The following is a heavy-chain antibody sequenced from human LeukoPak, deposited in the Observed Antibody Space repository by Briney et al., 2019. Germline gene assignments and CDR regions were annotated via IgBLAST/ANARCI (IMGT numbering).Heavy chain of an antibody. V-gene: IGHV3-30-3*01. J-gene: IGHJ4*02. Sequence: GRSLRLSCAASGFTFSSYAMHWVRQAPGKGLEWVAVISYDGSNKYYADSVKGRFTISRDNSKNTLYLQMNSLRAEDTAVYYCARDDSGYEENLSYWGQGTLVTVSS. CDR1: GFTFSSYA. D-gene: IGHD5-12*01. CDR2: ISYDGSNK. CDR3: ARDDSGYEENLSY.